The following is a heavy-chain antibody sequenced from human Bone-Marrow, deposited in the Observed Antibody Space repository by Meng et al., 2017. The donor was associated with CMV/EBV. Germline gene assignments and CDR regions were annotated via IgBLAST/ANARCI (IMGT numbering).Heavy chain of an antibody. D-gene: IGHD1-7*01. Sequence: GESLKISCAASGSIFSSYAMSWVRKAPGKVLEWVSAISGSGGSTYYADSVKGRFNISRDNSKNTLYLQMNSLRAEDTAVYYCARDPAPKNWNYGDYWGQGTLVTASS. J-gene: IGHJ4*02. CDR1: GSIFSSYA. CDR3: ARDPAPKNWNYGDY. V-gene: IGHV3-23*01. CDR2: ISGSGGST.